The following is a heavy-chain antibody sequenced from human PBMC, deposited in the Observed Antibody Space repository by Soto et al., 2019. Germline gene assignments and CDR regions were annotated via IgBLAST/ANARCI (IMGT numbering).Heavy chain of an antibody. CDR1: GFTVSSNY. CDR3: ARDPGGYSYGYNYYYHGMDV. V-gene: IGHV3-53*01. CDR2: IYSGGST. Sequence: QPGGSLRLSCAASGFTVSSNYMSWVRQAPGKGLEWVSVIYSGGSTYYSDSVKGRFTISRDNSKNTLYLQMNSLRAEDTAVYYCARDPGGYSYGYNYYYHGMDVWGQGTLVTVSS. D-gene: IGHD5-18*01. J-gene: IGHJ6*02.